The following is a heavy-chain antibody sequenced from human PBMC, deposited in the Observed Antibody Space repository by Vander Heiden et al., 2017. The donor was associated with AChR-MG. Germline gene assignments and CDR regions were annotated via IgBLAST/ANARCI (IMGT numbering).Heavy chain of an antibody. Sequence: QVHLVESGGGVVQPGRSLRLSCAASGYIFGSFAMHWIRQAPGKGPEWVALISDDGNNKYYADSVKGRFTVSRDNYKNTLYLQMNDLRVEDTSLYYCAMRSAWPTEYFQHWGQGTLVTVSS. CDR1: GYIFGSFA. J-gene: IGHJ1*01. V-gene: IGHV3-30-3*01. CDR2: ISDDGNNK. CDR3: AMRSAWPTEYFQH.